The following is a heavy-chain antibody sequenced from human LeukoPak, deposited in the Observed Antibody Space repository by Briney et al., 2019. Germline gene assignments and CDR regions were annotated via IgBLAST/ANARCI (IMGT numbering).Heavy chain of an antibody. CDR1: GGSFIGYY. CDR3: ARGSWGAARLHWFDP. Sequence: PSETLSLTCAVYGGSFIGYYWSWIRQPPGKGLEWIGEINHSGSTNYNPSLKSRVTISVDTSKNQFSLKLSSVTAADTAVYYCARGSWGAARLHWFDPWGQGTLVTVSS. V-gene: IGHV4-34*01. D-gene: IGHD6-6*01. J-gene: IGHJ5*02. CDR2: INHSGST.